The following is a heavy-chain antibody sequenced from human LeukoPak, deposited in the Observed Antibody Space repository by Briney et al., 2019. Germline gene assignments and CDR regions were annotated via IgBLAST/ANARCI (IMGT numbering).Heavy chain of an antibody. D-gene: IGHD3-16*02. Sequence: GGSLRLSCAASGFTVSSNYMSWVRQAPGKGLVWVSRINSDGSSTSYADSVKGRFTISRDNAKNTLYLQMNSLRAEDTAVYYCATSITFGGVIANLFDYWGQGTLVTVSS. CDR1: GFTVSSNY. CDR3: ATSITFGGVIANLFDY. J-gene: IGHJ4*02. V-gene: IGHV3-74*01. CDR2: INSDGSST.